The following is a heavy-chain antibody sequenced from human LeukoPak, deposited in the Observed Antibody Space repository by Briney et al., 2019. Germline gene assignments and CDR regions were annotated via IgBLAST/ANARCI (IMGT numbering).Heavy chain of an antibody. J-gene: IGHJ3*02. CDR1: GGSVTTYY. CDR3: ARDLGSWPHVTLDI. CDR2: VHYRGSP. D-gene: IGHD3-16*01. V-gene: IGHV4-59*02. Sequence: SETLSLTCTVSGGSVTTYYWSWIRQFPGKRLEWIGHVHYRGSPDYNPSLTGRVTISVDTSKNQFSLKLTSVTAADTAIYYCARDLGSWPHVTLDIWGHGTLVTVSS.